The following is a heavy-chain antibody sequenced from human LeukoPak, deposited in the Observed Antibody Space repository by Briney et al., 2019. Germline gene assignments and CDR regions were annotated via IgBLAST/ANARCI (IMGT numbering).Heavy chain of an antibody. D-gene: IGHD5-24*01. V-gene: IGHV3-33*08. CDR1: GFTFRSYG. Sequence: GGSLRLSCAASGFTFRSYGMHWVRQAPGKGLEWVAVIWYDGSNKYYADSVKGRFTISRDNSKNTLYLQMNSLRAEDTAVYYCAREGDGYNYPSDYWGQGTLVTVSS. J-gene: IGHJ4*02. CDR3: AREGDGYNYPSDY. CDR2: IWYDGSNK.